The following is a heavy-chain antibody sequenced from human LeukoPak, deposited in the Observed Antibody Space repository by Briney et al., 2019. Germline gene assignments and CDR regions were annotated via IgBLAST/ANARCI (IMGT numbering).Heavy chain of an antibody. Sequence: EASVKVSCKASGYTFTSYDINWVRQATGQGLEWMGWMNPNSGNTGYAQKFQGRVTMTRNTSISTAYMELSSLRSEDTAVYYCARGPAAGYYYYYYMDVWGKGTTVTISS. CDR1: GYTFTSYD. J-gene: IGHJ6*03. CDR2: MNPNSGNT. D-gene: IGHD2-2*01. V-gene: IGHV1-8*01. CDR3: ARGPAAGYYYYYYMDV.